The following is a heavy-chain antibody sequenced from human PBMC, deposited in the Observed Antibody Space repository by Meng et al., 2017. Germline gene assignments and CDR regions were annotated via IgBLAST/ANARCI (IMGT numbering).Heavy chain of an antibody. CDR3: ASGPPGWFDP. CDR2: IIPIFGTA. J-gene: IGHJ5*02. Sequence: QVRRGQLGAEVKKSGSSVNVSCKASGGTFSSYAISWVRQAPGQGLEWMGGIIPIFGTANYAQKFQGRVTITADKSTSTAYMELSSLRSEDTAVYYCASGPPGWFDPWGQGTLVTVSS. V-gene: IGHV1-69*06. CDR1: GGTFSSYA. D-gene: IGHD7-27*01.